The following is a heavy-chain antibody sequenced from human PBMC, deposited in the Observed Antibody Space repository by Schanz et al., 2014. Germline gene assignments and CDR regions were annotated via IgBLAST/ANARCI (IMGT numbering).Heavy chain of an antibody. J-gene: IGHJ4*02. CDR2: ISSTSTYL. V-gene: IGHV3-21*01. CDR1: GFTFSSYT. Sequence: EVQLVESGGGLVKPGDSLRLSCAASGFTFSSYTMKWVRQAPGKGLEWVSSISSTSTYLYYADSVKGRFTISRDSARNSLYLQMSSPRAEDTAVYYCARGTPFLCDYWGQGTLVTVSS. CDR3: ARGTPFLCDY. D-gene: IGHD3-16*01.